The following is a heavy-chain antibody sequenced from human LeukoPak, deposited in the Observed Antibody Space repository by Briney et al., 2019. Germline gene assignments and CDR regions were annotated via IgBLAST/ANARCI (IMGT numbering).Heavy chain of an antibody. V-gene: IGHV4-59*12. CDR3: ARGGDRRGFDY. D-gene: IGHD1-14*01. J-gene: IGHJ4*02. Sequence: SETLSLTCTVSGGSISRYYRSWIRQPPGKGLGWIGYIFNSGSTTYNPSLESRVTISVDTSDNKFSLKLRSLTAADTAVYYCARGGDRRGFDYWGQGTLVIVSS. CDR2: IFNSGST. CDR1: GGSISRYY.